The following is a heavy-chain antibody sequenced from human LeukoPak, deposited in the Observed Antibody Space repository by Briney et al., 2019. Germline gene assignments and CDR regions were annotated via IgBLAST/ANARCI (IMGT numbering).Heavy chain of an antibody. CDR1: GFTFSSYD. D-gene: IGHD2-2*01. J-gene: IGHJ3*02. V-gene: IGHV3-13*04. Sequence: GGSLRLSCAASGFTFSSYDMHWVRQATGKGLEWVSAIGTAGDTYYPGSVKGRLTISRENAQNSLYLQMNSLRAGDTAVYYCARGRYCSSTSCYAGGAFDIWGQGTMVTVSS. CDR2: IGTAGDT. CDR3: ARGRYCSSTSCYAGGAFDI.